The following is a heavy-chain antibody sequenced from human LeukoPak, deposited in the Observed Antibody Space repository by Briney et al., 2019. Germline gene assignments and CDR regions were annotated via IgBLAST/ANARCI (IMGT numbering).Heavy chain of an antibody. V-gene: IGHV1-8*01. CDR3: ARRGGRYSGYDFTFDY. Sequence: ASVKVSCXASGYTFTSYDINWVRQATGQGLGWMGWMNPNSANTGYAQKFQGRVTMTRNTSISTAYMELSSLRSEDTAVYYCARRGGRYSGYDFTFDYWGQGTLVTVSS. D-gene: IGHD5-12*01. J-gene: IGHJ4*02. CDR2: MNPNSANT. CDR1: GYTFTSYD.